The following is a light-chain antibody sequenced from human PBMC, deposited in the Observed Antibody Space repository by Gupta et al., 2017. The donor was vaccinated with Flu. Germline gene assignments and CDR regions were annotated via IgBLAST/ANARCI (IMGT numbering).Light chain of an antibody. CDR1: QGFNMC. J-gene: IGKJ1*01. CDR2: GSS. V-gene: IGKV1-5*03. CDR3: QQYKNYPWT. Sequence: PSTLSASVGDRITITCRASQGFNMCLAWFQKKPGKAPKSLIYGSSILESGVPSRFSGSGSETEFTLTISSLQPDDFASYYCQQYKNYPWTFGQGTKVEIK.